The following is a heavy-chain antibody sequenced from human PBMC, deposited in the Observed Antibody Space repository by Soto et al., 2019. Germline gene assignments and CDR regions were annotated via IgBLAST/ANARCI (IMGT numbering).Heavy chain of an antibody. Sequence: GGSLRLSCAASGFSFDDYAMQWVRQLPGKGLEWVSGLSYNSGTIGYADSVKGRFTISRDNSRNTLFLQLNSLRDEDTAVYYCAKEYGSTWIDHWGQGTPVTVSS. CDR2: LSYNSGTI. CDR3: AKEYGSTWIDH. CDR1: GFSFDDYA. D-gene: IGHD6-13*01. V-gene: IGHV3-9*01. J-gene: IGHJ4*02.